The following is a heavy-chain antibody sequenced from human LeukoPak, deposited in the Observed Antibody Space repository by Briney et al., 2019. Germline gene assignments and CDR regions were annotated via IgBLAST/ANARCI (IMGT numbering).Heavy chain of an antibody. J-gene: IGHJ5*02. Sequence: PGESLKISCETSGYSFTTYWIGWVRQMPGTGLEWVGAIYPDDSDSRYSPSFQGKVVISADRSIRPAYLQWNSLKTSDTAMYYCVRQRGSSGTINHFDPWGQGTLVTVSS. CDR1: GYSFTTYW. CDR3: VRQRGSSGTINHFDP. V-gene: IGHV5-51*01. CDR2: IYPDDSDS. D-gene: IGHD3-10*01.